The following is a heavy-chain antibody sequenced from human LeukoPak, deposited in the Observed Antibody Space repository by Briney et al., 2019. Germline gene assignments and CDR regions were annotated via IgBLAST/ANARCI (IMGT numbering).Heavy chain of an antibody. V-gene: IGHV3-7*03. Sequence: GGSLRLSCAASGFTFSSYSMNWVRQAPGKGLEWVANIKQDGSEKYYVDSVKGRFTISRDNAKNSLYLQMNSLRAEDTALYHCARARYYDSSGPRGYAFDIWGQGTMVTVSS. J-gene: IGHJ3*02. CDR3: ARARYYDSSGPRGYAFDI. D-gene: IGHD3-22*01. CDR2: IKQDGSEK. CDR1: GFTFSSYS.